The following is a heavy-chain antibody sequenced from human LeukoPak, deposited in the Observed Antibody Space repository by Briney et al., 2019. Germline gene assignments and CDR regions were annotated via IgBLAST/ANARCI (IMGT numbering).Heavy chain of an antibody. V-gene: IGHV3-23*01. CDR2: ISGSGGST. D-gene: IGHD3-10*01. CDR3: ARTLGPFGELFYYFDY. J-gene: IGHJ4*02. Sequence: PGGSLRLSCAASGFTFSSYAMSWVRQAPGKGLEWVSAISGSGGSTYYADSVKGRFTISRDNSKNTLYLQMNSLRAEDMAVYYCARTLGPFGELFYYFDYWGQGTLVTVSS. CDR1: GFTFSSYA.